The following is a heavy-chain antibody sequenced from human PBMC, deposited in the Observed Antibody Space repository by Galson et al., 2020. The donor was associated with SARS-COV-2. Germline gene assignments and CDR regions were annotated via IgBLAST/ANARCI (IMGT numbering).Heavy chain of an antibody. V-gene: IGHV3-48*03. CDR3: ARLDAYGPCY. CDR1: GFTFSNYE. CDR2: ISSSGRTI. Sequence: GEYLKISCAASGFTFSNYEMNWVRQAPGKGLEWVSYISSSGRTIHYADSVKGRFTISRDNAKSSQSLQMNSLRAEDTAVYYCARLDAYGPCYWGQGTLVTVSS. J-gene: IGHJ4*02. D-gene: IGHD2-21*01.